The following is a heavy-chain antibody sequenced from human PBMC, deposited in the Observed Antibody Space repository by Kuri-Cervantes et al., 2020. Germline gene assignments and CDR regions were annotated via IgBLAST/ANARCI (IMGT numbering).Heavy chain of an antibody. D-gene: IGHD6-19*01. CDR2: ISNDGSNK. Sequence: GESLKISCAASGFTFSSYAMHWVRQAPGKGLEWVAVISNDGSNKSYADSVKGRFTIFRDNPKNTLFLEMNSLRAEDTAVYYCADGSAVAPQGSWGQGTLVTVSS. J-gene: IGHJ5*02. CDR1: GFTFSSYA. CDR3: ADGSAVAPQGS. V-gene: IGHV3-30*01.